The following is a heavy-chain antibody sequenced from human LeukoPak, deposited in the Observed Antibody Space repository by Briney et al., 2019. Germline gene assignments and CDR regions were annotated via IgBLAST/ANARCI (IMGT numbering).Heavy chain of an antibody. CDR3: AREKSYCSGGSCYGGFDY. D-gene: IGHD2-15*01. V-gene: IGHV4-4*07. CDR2: IYTSGST. CDR1: GGSISSYY. J-gene: IGHJ4*02. Sequence: SETLSLTCTVSGGSISSYYWSWIRQPAGKGLEWIGRIYTSGSTNYNPSLKSRVTMSVDTSKNQFSLKLSSVTAADTAVYYCAREKSYCSGGSCYGGFDYWGQGTLVTVSS.